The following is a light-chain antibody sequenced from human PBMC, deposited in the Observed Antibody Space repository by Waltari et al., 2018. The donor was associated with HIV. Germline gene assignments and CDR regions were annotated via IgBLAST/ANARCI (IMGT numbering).Light chain of an antibody. V-gene: IGKV4-1*01. CDR1: QSVLYSSINNNY. CDR2: WAS. J-gene: IGKJ2*01. Sequence: DIVMTQSPDSLAVSLGERATINCKSSQSVLYSSINNNYLAWYQQKPGQHPKLLIYWASTRESGVPDRFSGSGSGTDFTLTISSLQAEDVAVYYCQQYYNTPYTFGQGTKLEIK. CDR3: QQYYNTPYT.